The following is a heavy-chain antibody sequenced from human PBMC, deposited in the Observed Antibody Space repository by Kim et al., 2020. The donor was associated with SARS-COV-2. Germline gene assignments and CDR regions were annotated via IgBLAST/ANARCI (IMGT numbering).Heavy chain of an antibody. Sequence: ASVKVSCKASGYTFTSYAMHWVRQAPGQRLEWMGWINAGNGNTKYSQKFQGRVTITRDTSASTAYMELSSLRSEDTAVYYCARGGDLLWFGEFSNYFDYWGQGTLVTVSS. CDR3: ARGGDLLWFGEFSNYFDY. V-gene: IGHV1-3*01. D-gene: IGHD3-10*01. J-gene: IGHJ4*02. CDR2: INAGNGNT. CDR1: GYTFTSYA.